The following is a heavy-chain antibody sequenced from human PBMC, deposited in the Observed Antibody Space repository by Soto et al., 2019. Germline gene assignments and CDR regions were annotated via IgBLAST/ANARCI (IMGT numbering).Heavy chain of an antibody. D-gene: IGHD1-26*01. CDR2: ITRDSNHI. CDR3: ARPFIVGSTTLGY. Sequence: GGSLRLSCAASGFTFSNYAMSWVRQAPGKGLEWVASITRDSNHIYFADSVKGRFTLSRDNAKNSVYLQMNSLRAEDTAIYFCARPFIVGSTTLGYWGQGTLVTVSS. J-gene: IGHJ4*02. CDR1: GFTFSNYA. V-gene: IGHV3-21*01.